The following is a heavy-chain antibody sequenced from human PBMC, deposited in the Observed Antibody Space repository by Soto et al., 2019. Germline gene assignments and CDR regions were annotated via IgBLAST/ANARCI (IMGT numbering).Heavy chain of an antibody. CDR2: IDWDDDK. CDR3: ARQWLADAFDI. V-gene: IGHV2-5*02. D-gene: IGHD6-19*01. CDR1: GFSLSTSGVC. J-gene: IGHJ3*02. Sequence: QITLKESGPTLVKPTQTLTLTCTFSGFSLSTSGVCVGWIRQPPGKALEWLALIDWDDDKCYSPSLKSRLTITRETAKIQGVLKMTNRDPVDIASYYCARQWLADAFDIGGQGTMGTVSA.